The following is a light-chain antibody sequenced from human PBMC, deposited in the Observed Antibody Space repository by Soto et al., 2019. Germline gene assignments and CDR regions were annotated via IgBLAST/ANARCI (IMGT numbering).Light chain of an antibody. Sequence: AIQMTQSPSSLSASVGDRVTITCRASQAIRNDLAWYQQRPGEAPKVLIYAASSLRSGVPSRFSGSGSGIDFTLTISSLQPEDFATYYCLQDYDYPWTFGQGTKVEIK. J-gene: IGKJ1*01. V-gene: IGKV1-6*01. CDR1: QAIRND. CDR2: AAS. CDR3: LQDYDYPWT.